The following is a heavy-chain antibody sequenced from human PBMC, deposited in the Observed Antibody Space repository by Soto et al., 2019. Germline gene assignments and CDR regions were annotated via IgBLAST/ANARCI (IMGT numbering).Heavy chain of an antibody. CDR2: IIPISGTA. Sequence: QVQLVQSGAEVKKPVSSVKVSCKASGGTFSSYAISWVRQAPGQGLEWMGGIIPISGTANYAQKFRGRVTITADESTSTAYMELSRLRSEDTAGYYCARSQGSSTSLEIYYYYYYGMDVWGQGTTVTVSS. J-gene: IGHJ6*02. D-gene: IGHD2-2*01. CDR1: GGTFSSYA. CDR3: ARSQGSSTSLEIYYYYYYGMDV. V-gene: IGHV1-69*01.